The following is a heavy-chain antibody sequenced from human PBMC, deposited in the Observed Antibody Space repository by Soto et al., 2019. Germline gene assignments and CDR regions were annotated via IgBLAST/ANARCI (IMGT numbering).Heavy chain of an antibody. J-gene: IGHJ4*02. Sequence: QVQLVESGGGVVQPGRSLRLSCAASGFTFSSYGMHWVRQAPGKGLEWVAVISYDGSNKYYADSVKGRFTISRDNSKNTLYLQMNSLRAEDTAVYYGAKARDGPFDYWGQGTLVTVSS. CDR2: ISYDGSNK. V-gene: IGHV3-30*18. CDR3: AKARDGPFDY. CDR1: GFTFSSYG.